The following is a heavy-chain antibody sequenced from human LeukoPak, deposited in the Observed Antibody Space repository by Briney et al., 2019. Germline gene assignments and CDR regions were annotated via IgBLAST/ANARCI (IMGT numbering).Heavy chain of an antibody. V-gene: IGHV1-18*01. CDR3: ARGHSSSWYVYYYGMDV. J-gene: IGHJ6*02. CDR1: GYTFTSYG. CDR2: ISAYNGNT. Sequence: ASVKVSCKASGYTFTSYGISWVRQAPGHGLEWMGWISAYNGNTNYAQKLQGRVTMTTDTSTSTAYMELRSLRSDDTAVYYCARGHSSSWYVYYYGMDVWGQGTTVTVSS. D-gene: IGHD6-13*01.